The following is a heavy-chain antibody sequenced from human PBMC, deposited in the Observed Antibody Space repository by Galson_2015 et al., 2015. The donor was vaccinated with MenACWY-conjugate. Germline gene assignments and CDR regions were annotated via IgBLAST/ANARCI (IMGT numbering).Heavy chain of an antibody. J-gene: IGHJ6*02. CDR3: AREIVVAPAASWGDYYYGMDL. Sequence: SVKVSCKASGYTFTNYAMHWVRQAPGQRLEWMGWINAGNGNTKYSQKFQGRVTITSDTSASTAYMELSSLRSEDTAVYYCAREIVVAPAASWGDYYYGMDLSGQGTTVTVS. D-gene: IGHD2-2*01. CDR2: INAGNGNT. CDR1: GYTFTNYA. V-gene: IGHV1-3*01.